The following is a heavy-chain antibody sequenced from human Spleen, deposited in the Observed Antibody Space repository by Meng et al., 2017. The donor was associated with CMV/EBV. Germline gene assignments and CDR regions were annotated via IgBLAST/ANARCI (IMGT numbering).Heavy chain of an antibody. CDR1: GYTFTSYG. Sequence: SGYTFTSYGITWVRQAPGQGLEWMGWISGYNGDTNYAQKLQGRATMTTDTSTSTAYMELRSLISDDTAIYYCATDIVVVPAAGSAVDYWGQGTLVTVSS. CDR2: ISGYNGDT. D-gene: IGHD2-15*01. V-gene: IGHV1-18*01. J-gene: IGHJ4*02. CDR3: ATDIVVVPAAGSAVDY.